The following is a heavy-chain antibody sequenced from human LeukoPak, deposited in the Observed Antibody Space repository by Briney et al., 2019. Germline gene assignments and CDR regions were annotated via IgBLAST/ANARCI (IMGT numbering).Heavy chain of an antibody. D-gene: IGHD4-17*01. CDR3: ARSGDYYPGGAFDI. J-gene: IGHJ3*02. CDR1: GGSISSYY. Sequence: PSETLSLTCTVSGGSISSYYWSWIRQPPGKGLEWIGYIYHRGSTYYNPSLKSRVTISVDRSKNQFSLKLSSVTAADTAVYYCARSGDYYPGGAFDIWGQGTMVTVSS. CDR2: IYHRGST. V-gene: IGHV4-59*12.